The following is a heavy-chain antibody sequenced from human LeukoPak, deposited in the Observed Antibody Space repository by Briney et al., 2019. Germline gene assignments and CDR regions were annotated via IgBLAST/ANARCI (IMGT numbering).Heavy chain of an antibody. V-gene: IGHV4-59*01. CDR2: IYYSGST. D-gene: IGHD1-20*01. CDR1: GGSISSFY. CDR3: ARVLLNWNDGVGFDY. J-gene: IGHJ4*02. Sequence: SENPSPTRTVSGGSISSFYWSWIRQPPGEGLEGVGYIYYSGSTNYNPSLKSRVTISVDTSKNQFSLKLSSVTAADTAVYYCARVLLNWNDGVGFDYWGQGTLVTVSS.